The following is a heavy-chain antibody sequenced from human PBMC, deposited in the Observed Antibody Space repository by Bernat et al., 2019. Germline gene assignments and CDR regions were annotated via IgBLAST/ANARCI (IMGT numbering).Heavy chain of an antibody. V-gene: IGHV4-34*01. J-gene: IGHJ4*02. CDR3: AGAKGLLWFRGLMPNYFDY. Sequence: QVQLQPCGAGLLKPSETLSLTCAVYGGSFSGYYWSWIRQPPGKGLEWIGEINHSGSTNYNPALKSRVTISVDTSRNQSSRKLRSETAADTTVYYCAGAKGLLWFRGLMPNYFDYWGQGNLVNVSS. CDR1: GGSFSGYY. CDR2: INHSGST. D-gene: IGHD3-10*01.